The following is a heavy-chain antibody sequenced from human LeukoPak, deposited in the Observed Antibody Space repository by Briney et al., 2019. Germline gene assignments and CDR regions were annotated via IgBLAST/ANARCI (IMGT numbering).Heavy chain of an antibody. Sequence: EGSLRLSCEASGFTFHTYAMSWVRQAPGKGLEWVSAVSTTGASTYCADSVKGRFTISRDNSKNTLSLQMDSLRVEDTALYYCAKDWTTVVTPKGYYFDSWGEGTLVTVSS. CDR2: VSTTGAST. CDR3: AKDWTTVVTPKGYYFDS. D-gene: IGHD4-23*01. V-gene: IGHV3-23*01. J-gene: IGHJ4*02. CDR1: GFTFHTYA.